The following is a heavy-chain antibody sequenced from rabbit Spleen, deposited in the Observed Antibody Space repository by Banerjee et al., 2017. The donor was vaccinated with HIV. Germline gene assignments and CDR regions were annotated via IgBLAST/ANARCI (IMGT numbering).Heavy chain of an antibody. CDR3: ARDTGSSFSSYGMDL. CDR1: GFSFSSGYD. D-gene: IGHD8-1*01. J-gene: IGHJ6*01. Sequence: QSLEESGGGLVKPGASLTLTCKASGFSFSSGYDMCWVRQAPGKGLEWIGCIGAGTGTTYFASWAKGRFTCSKTSSTTATLQMTRLTVADTATYFCARDTGSSFSSYGMDLWGQGTLVTVS. CDR2: IGAGTGTT. V-gene: IGHV1S40*01.